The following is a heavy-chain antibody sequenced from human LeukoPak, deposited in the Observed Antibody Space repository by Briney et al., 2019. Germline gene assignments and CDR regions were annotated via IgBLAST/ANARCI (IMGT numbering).Heavy chain of an antibody. D-gene: IGHD3-10*01. CDR3: ARGPGSRGIFDY. V-gene: IGHV3-53*01. Sequence: GGSLRLSCAVSGFSVSAHYRSWVRQAPGKGLECVSFLYTGGDTYYADSVKGRFTISRDNSKNTLYLQMNGLRAEDTAVYYCARGPGSRGIFDYWGQGTLVTASS. CDR1: GFSVSAHY. J-gene: IGHJ4*02. CDR2: LYTGGDT.